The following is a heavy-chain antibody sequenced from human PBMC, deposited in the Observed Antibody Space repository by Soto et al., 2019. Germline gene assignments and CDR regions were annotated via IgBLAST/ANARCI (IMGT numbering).Heavy chain of an antibody. CDR2: IYYSGST. Sequence: TLSLTCTVSGGSISSGDYYWSWIRQPPGKGLEWIGYIYYSGSTYYNPSLKSRVTISVDTSKNQFSLKLSSVTAADTAVYYCARDYKQPATPSYYYYGMDVWGQGTTVTVSS. V-gene: IGHV4-30-4*01. CDR3: ARDYKQPATPSYYYYGMDV. J-gene: IGHJ6*02. D-gene: IGHD6-13*01. CDR1: GGSISSGDYY.